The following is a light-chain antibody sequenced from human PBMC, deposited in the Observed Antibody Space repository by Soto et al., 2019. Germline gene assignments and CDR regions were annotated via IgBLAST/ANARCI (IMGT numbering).Light chain of an antibody. CDR2: KAS. CDR3: QDYNSWT. Sequence: DIQMNQSPSTLSGSVGDRVTITCRASQTISTWLSWYQQKPGKAPKVLIYKASNLQSGVSSRFSGSGSGTEFTLTISSLQPDDFATYYCQDYNSWTFGQGTKVDIK. J-gene: IGKJ1*01. CDR1: QTISTW. V-gene: IGKV1-5*03.